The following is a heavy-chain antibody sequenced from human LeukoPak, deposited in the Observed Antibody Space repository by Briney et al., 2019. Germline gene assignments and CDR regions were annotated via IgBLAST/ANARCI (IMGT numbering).Heavy chain of an antibody. CDR1: GYTFTSYA. V-gene: IGHV1-18*01. CDR2: ISAYNGNT. Sequence: VASVKVSCKASGYTFTSYAMNWVRQAPGQGLEWMGWISAYNGNTNYAQKLQGRVTMTTDTSTSTAYMELRSLRSDDTAVYYCARVLGSPYYYDSSAYLDYWGQGTLVTVSS. J-gene: IGHJ4*02. CDR3: ARVLGSPYYYDSSAYLDY. D-gene: IGHD3-22*01.